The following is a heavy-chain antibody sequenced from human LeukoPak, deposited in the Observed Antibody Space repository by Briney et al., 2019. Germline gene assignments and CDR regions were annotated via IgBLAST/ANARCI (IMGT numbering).Heavy chain of an antibody. D-gene: IGHD6-13*01. CDR3: ASSLTGYSSSWFLAY. Sequence: SETLSLTCTVSGGSISSSSYYWGWIRHPPGKGLEWIGSIYYSGSTYYNPSLKSRVTISLDTSKNQFSLRVPSVTAADTAFYFCASSLTGYSSSWFLAYWGPGTLVTVSS. V-gene: IGHV4-39*01. CDR1: GGSISSSSYY. J-gene: IGHJ4*02. CDR2: IYYSGST.